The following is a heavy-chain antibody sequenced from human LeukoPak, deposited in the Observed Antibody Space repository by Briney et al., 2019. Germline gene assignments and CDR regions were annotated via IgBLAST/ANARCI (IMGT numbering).Heavy chain of an antibody. CDR3: AHDHSGYNSLGY. Sequence: PGGSLRLSCAASGFTFSSYEMNWVRQAPGKGLEWVSYISSSGSTIYYADSVKGRFTISRDNAKNSLYLQMNSLRAEDTAVYYCAHDHSGYNSLGYWGQGTLVTVSS. J-gene: IGHJ4*02. V-gene: IGHV3-48*03. CDR1: GFTFSSYE. D-gene: IGHD5-12*01. CDR2: ISSSGSTI.